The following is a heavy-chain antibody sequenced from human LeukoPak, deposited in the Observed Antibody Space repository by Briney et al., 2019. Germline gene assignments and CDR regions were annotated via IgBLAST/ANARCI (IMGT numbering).Heavy chain of an antibody. CDR3: TTASSSSAYFFDY. D-gene: IGHD6-13*01. J-gene: IGHJ4*01. Sequence: GRSLRLSCAASGFTFDDYAMHWVRQGPGKGLEWVSGISWNSASTGYADSVKGRFTISRDNAKNSLYLQMNSLRAQDTALYYCTTASSSSAYFFDYWGPGILVT. V-gene: IGHV3-9*01. CDR2: ISWNSAST. CDR1: GFTFDDYA.